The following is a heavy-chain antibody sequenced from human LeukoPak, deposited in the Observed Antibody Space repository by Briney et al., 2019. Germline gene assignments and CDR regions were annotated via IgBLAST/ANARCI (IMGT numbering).Heavy chain of an antibody. D-gene: IGHD6-19*01. CDR2: INPNSGGT. J-gene: IGHJ3*02. CDR3: ARGYSSGWYSSRAFDI. Sequence: ASVKVSCKASGGTFSSYAISWVRQAPGQGLEWMGWINPNSGGTNYAQKFQGRVTMTRDTSICTAYTELSRLRSDDTAVYYCARGYSSGWYSSRAFDIWGQGTMVTVSS. V-gene: IGHV1-2*02. CDR1: GGTFSSYA.